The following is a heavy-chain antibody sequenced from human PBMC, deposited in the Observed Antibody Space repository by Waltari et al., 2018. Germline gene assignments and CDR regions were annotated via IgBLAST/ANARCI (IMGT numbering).Heavy chain of an antibody. CDR1: GLTFSTYN. D-gene: IGHD3-10*01. CDR2: ISSDSSIM. CDR3: ARDKSGLGY. Sequence: EVQLVESGGGPVQPGGSLSLSCAASGLTFSTYNMNWVRQAPGKGLEWVSYISSDSSIMYYADSVKGRFTISRDNAKNSLYLHMNSLRAEDTAVYYCARDKSGLGYWGQGTLVTVSS. J-gene: IGHJ4*02. V-gene: IGHV3-48*01.